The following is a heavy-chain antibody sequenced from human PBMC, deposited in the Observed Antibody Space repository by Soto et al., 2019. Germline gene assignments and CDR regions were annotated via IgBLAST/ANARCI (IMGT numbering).Heavy chain of an antibody. V-gene: IGHV1-2*04. Sequence: ASVKVSCKASGYTFTGYYMHWVRRAPGQGLEWMGWINPNSGGTNYAQKFQGWVTMTRDTSISTAYMELSRLRSDDTAVYYCARDLNPRLAGTYYYGMDVWGQGTTVTVSS. CDR1: GYTFTGYY. D-gene: IGHD3-3*02. CDR3: ARDLNPRLAGTYYYGMDV. J-gene: IGHJ6*02. CDR2: INPNSGGT.